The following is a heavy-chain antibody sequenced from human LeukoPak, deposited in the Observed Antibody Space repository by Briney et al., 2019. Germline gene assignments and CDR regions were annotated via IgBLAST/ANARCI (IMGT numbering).Heavy chain of an antibody. D-gene: IGHD3-3*01. CDR1: GYTLTELS. CDR2: FDAEDGET. V-gene: IGHV1-24*01. Sequence: ASVKVSCNVSGYTLTELSMHWVRQAPGKGLEWMGGFDAEDGETIYAQKFQGRVTMTEDTSTDTAYMELSSLRSEDTAVYYCATGPAVLRFLEWPYDAFDIWGQGTMVTVSS. CDR3: ATGPAVLRFLEWPYDAFDI. J-gene: IGHJ3*02.